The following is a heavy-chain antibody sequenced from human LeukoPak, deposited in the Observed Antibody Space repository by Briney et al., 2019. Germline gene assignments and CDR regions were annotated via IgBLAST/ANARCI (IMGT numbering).Heavy chain of an antibody. CDR3: ARANFLYCSSSTCLFDY. CDR2: INPNDGDT. Sequence: ASVKVSCKASGYTFTDYYMHWVRQAPGQGLEWMGWINPNDGDTNYQGRVTMTRDTSISTAHMEVSRLRSDDTAVYYCARANFLYCSSSTCLFDYWGQGTLVTVSS. V-gene: IGHV1-2*02. J-gene: IGHJ4*02. D-gene: IGHD2-2*01. CDR1: GYTFTDYY.